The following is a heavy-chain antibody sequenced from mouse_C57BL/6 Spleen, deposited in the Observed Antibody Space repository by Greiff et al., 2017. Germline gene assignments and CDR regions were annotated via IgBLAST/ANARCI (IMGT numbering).Heavy chain of an antibody. CDR1: GYTFTSYW. J-gene: IGHJ2*01. Sequence: QVQLQQPGAELVRPGSSVKLSCKASGYTFTSYWMHWVKQRPIQGLEWIGNIDPSDSETHYNQKFKDKATLTVDKSSSTAYMQLSSLTSEDSAVYYCAREGSSGYEYYFDYWGQGTTLTVSS. CDR3: AREGSSGYEYYFDY. D-gene: IGHD3-2*02. V-gene: IGHV1-52*01. CDR2: IDPSDSET.